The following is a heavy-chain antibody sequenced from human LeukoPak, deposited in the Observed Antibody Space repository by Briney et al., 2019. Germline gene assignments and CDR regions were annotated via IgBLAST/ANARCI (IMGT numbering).Heavy chain of an antibody. CDR3: ARELHGGHHSRFVY. D-gene: IGHD2-15*01. CDR1: GDSVSSDRVT. CDR2: TYYRSKWYN. J-gene: IGHJ4*02. V-gene: IGHV6-1*01. Sequence: SQTLSLTCVISGDSVSSDRVTWNWIRQSPSRGLEWLGRTYYRSKWYNDYADFVSGRITVNADTSKSQFSLQLNYVTPEDTAVYCCARELHGGHHSRFVYWGQGTLVTVSS.